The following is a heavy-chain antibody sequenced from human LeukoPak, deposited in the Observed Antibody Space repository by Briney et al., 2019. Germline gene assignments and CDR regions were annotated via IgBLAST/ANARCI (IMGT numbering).Heavy chain of an antibody. J-gene: IGHJ4*02. Sequence: SETLSLTCAVYGGSFSGYYWSWIRQPPGKGLEWIGEINHSGSTNYNPSLKSRVTISVDTSKNQFSLKLSSVTAADTAVYYCARAGYDTETDYWGQGTLVTVSS. CDR2: INHSGST. CDR1: GGSFSGYY. V-gene: IGHV4-34*01. D-gene: IGHD3-22*01. CDR3: ARAGYDTETDY.